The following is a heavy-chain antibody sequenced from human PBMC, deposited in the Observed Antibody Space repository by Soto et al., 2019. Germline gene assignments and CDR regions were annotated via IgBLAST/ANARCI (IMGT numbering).Heavy chain of an antibody. CDR2: INSDGSST. D-gene: IGHD6-13*01. V-gene: IGHV3-74*01. J-gene: IGHJ4*02. CDR1: GFTFSSYW. Sequence: LRLSCAASGFTFSSYWMHWVRQAPGKGLVWVSRINSDGSSTSYADSVKGRFAISRDNAKNTLYLQMNSLRAEDTAVYYCARDHIAAAGTGPWDYWGQGTLVTVSS. CDR3: ARDHIAAAGTGPWDY.